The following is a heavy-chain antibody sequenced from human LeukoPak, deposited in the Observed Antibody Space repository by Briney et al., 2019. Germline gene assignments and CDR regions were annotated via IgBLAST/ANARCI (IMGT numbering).Heavy chain of an antibody. CDR3: ARMALDGGDSIGFDS. V-gene: IGHV1-2*02. CDR2: INPNIGDA. D-gene: IGHD2-21*02. CDR1: GYTFTDYF. Sequence: ASVKVSCKASGYTFTDYFIHWVRQAPGQGLEWMGWINPNIGDASYAQKFQDRVTMTRDRSINTAYMELSRLPSDDTAVYSCARMALDGGDSIGFDSWGQGTLVTVSS. J-gene: IGHJ5*01.